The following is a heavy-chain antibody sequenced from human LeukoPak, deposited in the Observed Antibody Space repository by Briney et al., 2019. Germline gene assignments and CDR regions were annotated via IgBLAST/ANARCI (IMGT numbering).Heavy chain of an antibody. CDR1: GFTFSDNY. CDR3: AELGITMIGGV. D-gene: IGHD3-10*02. Sequence: GGSLRLSCAASGFTFSDNYMTWVRQAPGKGLEWLSYISGNGGDILYADSVKGRFTISRDNAKNLLYLQMDSLRAEDTAVYYCAELGITMIGGVWGKGTTVTISS. V-gene: IGHV3-11*04. CDR2: ISGNGGDI. J-gene: IGHJ6*04.